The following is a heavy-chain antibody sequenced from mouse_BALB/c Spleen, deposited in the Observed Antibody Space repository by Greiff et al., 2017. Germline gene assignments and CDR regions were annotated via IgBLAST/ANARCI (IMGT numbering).Heavy chain of an antibody. Sequence: VQLKQSGPELVKPGASVKISCKASGYSFTGYFMNWVMQSHGKSLEWIGRINPYNGDTFYNQKFKGKATLTVDKSSSTAHMELRSLASEDSAVYYCARSSGNYVFGAMDYWGQGTSVTVSS. D-gene: IGHD2-1*01. J-gene: IGHJ4*01. CDR3: ARSSGNYVFGAMDY. CDR2: INPYNGDT. V-gene: IGHV1-20*02. CDR1: GYSFTGYF.